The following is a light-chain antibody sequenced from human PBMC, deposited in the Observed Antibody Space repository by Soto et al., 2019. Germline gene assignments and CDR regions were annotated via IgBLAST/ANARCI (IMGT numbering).Light chain of an antibody. J-gene: IGLJ1*01. Sequence: QSVLPHPPSVSSAPGHRVTISCSGSSSNIGGNSVSWYQQLPGTAPKLLIYDDDKRPSGIPDRFSGSKSGTSATLGITGFQTGDEADHYCGSWDSSLTDYVFGTGTKVTVL. CDR1: SSNIGGNS. CDR3: GSWDSSLTDYV. V-gene: IGLV1-51*01. CDR2: DDD.